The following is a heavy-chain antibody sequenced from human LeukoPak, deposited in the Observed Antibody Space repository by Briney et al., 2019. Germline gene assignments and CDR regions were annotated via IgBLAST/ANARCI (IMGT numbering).Heavy chain of an antibody. CDR1: GFTFGDYA. D-gene: IGHD6-13*01. CDR2: IRSKAYGGTT. CDR3: TREGRGSSWYFDY. J-gene: IGHJ4*02. Sequence: GGSLRLSCTASGFTFGDYAMSWVRQAPGKGLEWVGFIRSKAYGGTTEYAASVKGRFTISRDDSKSIAYLQMNSLKTEDTAVYYCTREGRGSSWYFDYWGQGTLVTVSS. V-gene: IGHV3-49*04.